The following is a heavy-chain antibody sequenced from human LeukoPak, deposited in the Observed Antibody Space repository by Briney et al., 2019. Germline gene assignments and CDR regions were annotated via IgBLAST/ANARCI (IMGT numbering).Heavy chain of an antibody. CDR2: ISGSGGST. CDR1: GFTFSSYA. V-gene: IGHV3-23*01. J-gene: IGHJ5*02. CDR3: AKDPRPLYSSSGNWFDP. D-gene: IGHD6-19*01. Sequence: GGSLRLSCAASGFTFSSYAMSWVRQAPGKGLEWVSAISGSGGSTYYADSVKGRFTISRDNSKNTLYLQMNSLRTEDTAVYYCAKDPRPLYSSSGNWFDPWGLGTLVTVSS.